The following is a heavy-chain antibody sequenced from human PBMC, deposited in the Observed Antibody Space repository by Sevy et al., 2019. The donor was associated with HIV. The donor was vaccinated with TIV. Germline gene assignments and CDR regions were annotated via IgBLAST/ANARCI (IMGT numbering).Heavy chain of an antibody. J-gene: IGHJ4*02. V-gene: IGHV5-51*01. CDR2: IYPGDSET. CDR1: GYSFTNYW. D-gene: IGHD3-22*01. Sequence: GESLKISCKGSGYSFTNYWIAWVRQMPGKGLEWMGIIYPGDSETRYSPSFQGQVTISADKSISTAYLHWSSLKASDTAMYYCARFSDSSGHFPSDYWGQGTLVTVSS. CDR3: ARFSDSSGHFPSDY.